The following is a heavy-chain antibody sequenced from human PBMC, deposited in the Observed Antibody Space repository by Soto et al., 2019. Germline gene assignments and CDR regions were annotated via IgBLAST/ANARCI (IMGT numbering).Heavy chain of an antibody. V-gene: IGHV4-34*01. J-gene: IGHJ6*02. D-gene: IGHD3-3*01. CDR2: INYRGST. Sequence: SETLSLTCAGYGGSFTGYYWTWIRQTPGKGLEWIGEINYRGSTYYNPSLESPITMAVDTSKNQFSLKLSSVTAADTAVYFCVRGQPHRITIFEVVIRSYDYGMDVWGQGTTVTVSS. CDR1: GGSFTGYY. CDR3: VRGQPHRITIFEVVIRSYDYGMDV.